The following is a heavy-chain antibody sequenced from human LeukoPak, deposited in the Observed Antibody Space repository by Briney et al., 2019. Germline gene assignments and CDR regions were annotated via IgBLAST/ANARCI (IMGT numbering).Heavy chain of an antibody. J-gene: IGHJ4*02. CDR2: ISGSGGST. CDR1: GFTFSSYA. D-gene: IGHD6-13*01. V-gene: IGHV3-23*01. CDR3: AKASSSWYFGFDY. Sequence: GGSLRLSCAASGFTFSSYAMSWVRQAPGKGLEWVSVISGSGGSTYYADSVKGRFTISRDNSKNTLYLQMNSLRAEDTAVYYCAKASSSWYFGFDYWGQGTLVTVSS.